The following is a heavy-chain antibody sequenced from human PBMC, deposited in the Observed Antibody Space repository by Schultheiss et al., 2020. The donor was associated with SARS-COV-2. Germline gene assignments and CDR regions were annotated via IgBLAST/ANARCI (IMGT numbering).Heavy chain of an antibody. CDR3: ARVGGAAANNWFDP. J-gene: IGHJ5*02. CDR1: GFTFSSYS. D-gene: IGHD4/OR15-4a*01. V-gene: IGHV3-48*02. CDR2: ISSSSSTI. Sequence: GESLKISCAASGFTFSSYSMNWVRQAPGKGLEWVSYISSSSSTIYYADSVKGRFTISRDNAKNSLYLQMNSLRDEDTAVYYCARVGGAAANNWFDPWGQGTLVTVSS.